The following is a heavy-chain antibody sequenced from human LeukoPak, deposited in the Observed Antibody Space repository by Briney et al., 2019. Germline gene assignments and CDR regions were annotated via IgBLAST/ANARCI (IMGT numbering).Heavy chain of an antibody. D-gene: IGHD2-2*01. CDR3: ARFYCSSTSCPLLDY. CDR2: IYPGDSDT. Sequence: GESLKISCKGSGYSFTSYWIGWVRQMPGKGLEWMGIIYPGDSDTRYSPSFQGQVTISADKSISTSYLQWSSLKASDTAMYYCARFYCSSTSCPLLDYWGQGPLVPVSS. V-gene: IGHV5-51*01. CDR1: GYSFTSYW. J-gene: IGHJ4*02.